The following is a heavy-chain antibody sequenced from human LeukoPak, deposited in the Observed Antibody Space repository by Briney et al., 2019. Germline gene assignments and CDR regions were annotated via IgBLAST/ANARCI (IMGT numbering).Heavy chain of an antibody. CDR1: GFTFSSYG. V-gene: IGHV3-33*01. CDR3: ARAGEDCSSTSCYPTDGWFDP. J-gene: IGHJ5*02. CDR2: IWYDGSKK. Sequence: GGSLRLSCAASGFTFSSYGMHWVRQAPGKGLEWVAVIWYDGSKKYYADSVKGRFTISRDNSKNTLYLQMNSLRAEDTAVCYYARAGEDCSSTSCYPTDGWFDPWGQGTLVTVSS. D-gene: IGHD2-2*01.